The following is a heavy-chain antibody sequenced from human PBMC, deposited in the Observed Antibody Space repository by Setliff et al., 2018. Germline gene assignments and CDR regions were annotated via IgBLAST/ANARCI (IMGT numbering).Heavy chain of an antibody. CDR2: ISSSSSTI. CDR1: GFTFSSYS. J-gene: IGHJ4*02. CDR3: ARDRGSGSYFLRYFDY. D-gene: IGHD1-26*01. Sequence: PGGSLRLSCAASGFTFSSYSMNWVRQAPGKGLEWVSYISSSSSTIYYADSVKGRFTISRDSAKNSLYLQMNSLRAEDTAVYYCARDRGSGSYFLRYFDYWGQGTPVTVSS. V-gene: IGHV3-48*01.